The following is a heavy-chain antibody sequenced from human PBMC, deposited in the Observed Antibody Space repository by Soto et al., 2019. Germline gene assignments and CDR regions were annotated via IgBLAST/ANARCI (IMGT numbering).Heavy chain of an antibody. CDR2: MSNDGGEK. J-gene: IGHJ4*02. CDR3: ARAGGGYLDF. V-gene: IGHV3-30*04. Sequence: QVQLVESGGGVVQPGRSLRLSCAASGFTFSYYALHWVRQAPGKGPEWVAYMSNDGGEKLYADSVKGRFTISRDNSKSTLYLEMNSLRAEDTAVYYCARAGGGYLDFWGQGTLVTVSS. CDR1: GFTFSYYA. D-gene: IGHD2-15*01.